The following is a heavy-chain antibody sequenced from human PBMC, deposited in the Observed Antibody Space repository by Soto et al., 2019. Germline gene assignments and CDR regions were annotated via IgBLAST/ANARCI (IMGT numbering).Heavy chain of an antibody. CDR3: VTHQVRATASFDY. D-gene: IGHD1-26*01. Sequence: QVQLVESGGGVVQPGRSLRLSCAASGFIFSSYTMHWVRQAPGKGLEWVAVISYVASKKYYADSVKGRFTISRDNSKNTLYLQINSRRIEDTAVYFCVTHQVRATASFDYWGQGILVTVSS. CDR1: GFIFSSYT. V-gene: IGHV3-30-3*01. CDR2: ISYVASKK. J-gene: IGHJ4*02.